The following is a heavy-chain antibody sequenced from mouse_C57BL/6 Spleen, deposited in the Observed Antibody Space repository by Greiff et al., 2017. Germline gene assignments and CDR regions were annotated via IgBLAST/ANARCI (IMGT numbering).Heavy chain of an antibody. CDR3: AREDDYSNYGEFAY. V-gene: IGHV1-72*01. J-gene: IGHJ3*01. D-gene: IGHD2-5*01. CDR1: GYTFTSYW. CDR2: IDPNSGGT. Sequence: QVQLQQPGAELVKPGASVKLSCKASGYTFTSYWMHWVKQRPGRGLEWIGRIDPNSGGTKYNDKFKSKATLTVDKPASTAYMQLRSITSEDSAVYYCAREDDYSNYGEFAYWGQGTLVTVSA.